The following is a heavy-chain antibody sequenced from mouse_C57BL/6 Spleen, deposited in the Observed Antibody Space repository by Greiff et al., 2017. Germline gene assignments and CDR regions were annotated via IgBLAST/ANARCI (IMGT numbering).Heavy chain of an antibody. CDR3: ARDYGITLWYFDV. D-gene: IGHD2-1*01. CDR1: GYTFTDYY. Sequence: EVQLQQSGPELVKPGASVKISCKASGYTFTDYYMNWVKQSHGKSLEWIGDINPNNGGTSYNQKFKGKATLTVDKSSSTAYMELRSLTSEGSAVYYLARDYGITLWYFDVWGTGTTVTVSS. CDR2: INPNNGGT. V-gene: IGHV1-26*01. J-gene: IGHJ1*03.